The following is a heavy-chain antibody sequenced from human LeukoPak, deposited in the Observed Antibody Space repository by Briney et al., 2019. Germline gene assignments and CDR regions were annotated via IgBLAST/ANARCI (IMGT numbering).Heavy chain of an antibody. CDR1: GGSFSGYY. V-gene: IGHV4-34*12. J-gene: IGHJ4*02. CDR3: ARDRRGYYYF. CDR2: IFYSGIT. Sequence: SETLSLTCAVYGGSFSGYYWSWIRQPPGKGLEWIGSIFYSGITDYNPSLKSRVTMSVDTSKNQFSLTMTSVTAADTAVYYCARDRRGYYYFWGQGTLVTVSS. D-gene: IGHD3-22*01.